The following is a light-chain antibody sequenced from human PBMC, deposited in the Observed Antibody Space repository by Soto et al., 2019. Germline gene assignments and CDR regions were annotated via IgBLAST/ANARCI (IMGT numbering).Light chain of an antibody. J-gene: IGKJ1*01. CDR1: QSVRSN. CDR2: GAF. Sequence: EIVLTQSPATLSVSPGERATLSCRASQSVRSNLAWYQQKPGQAPRLLIYGAFTRATGIPARFSGSGSGTEFTLTISSLRSEDFAVYFCQQYYNWPRTFGQGTKVDIK. V-gene: IGKV3D-15*01. CDR3: QQYYNWPRT.